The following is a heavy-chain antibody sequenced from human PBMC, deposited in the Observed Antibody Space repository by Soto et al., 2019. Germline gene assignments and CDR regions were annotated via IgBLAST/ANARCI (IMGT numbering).Heavy chain of an antibody. V-gene: IGHV3-30*18. D-gene: IGHD1-20*01. J-gene: IGHJ4*02. CDR2: ISYDGSNK. CDR3: AKEFHSWNYFDY. Sequence: PGGSLRLSCAASGFTFSSSGMHWVRQAPGKGLEWVAVISYDGSNKFYADSVKGRFTISRDNFRNTLYLQMNSLRAEDTAVYYCAKEFHSWNYFDYWGQGTMVTVYS. CDR1: GFTFSSSG.